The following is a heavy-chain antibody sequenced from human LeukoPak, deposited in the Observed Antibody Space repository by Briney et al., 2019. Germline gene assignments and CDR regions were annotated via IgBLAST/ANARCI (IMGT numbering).Heavy chain of an antibody. J-gene: IGHJ5*02. CDR3: ARAPSSHWSIVGAKGERKKAWFDP. Sequence: PSETLSLTCTVSGGSISSYYWSWIRQPPGKGLEWIGYIYYSGSTNYNPSLKSRVTISADTSKNQFSLKLSSVTAADTAVYYCARAPSSHWSIVGAKGERKKAWFDPWGQGTLVTVSS. CDR1: GGSISSYY. D-gene: IGHD1-26*01. V-gene: IGHV4-59*12. CDR2: IYYSGST.